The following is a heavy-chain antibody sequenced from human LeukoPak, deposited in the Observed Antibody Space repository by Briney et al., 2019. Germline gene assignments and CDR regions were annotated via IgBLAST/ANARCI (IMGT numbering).Heavy chain of an antibody. V-gene: IGHV3-33*01. J-gene: IGHJ4*02. CDR2: IWYDGSNK. CDR1: GFTFSSYG. D-gene: IGHD3-22*01. CDR3: ARGRERYYYDSSGSPFDY. Sequence: GGSLRLSWAASGFTFSSYGMHWVRQAPGKGLEWVAVIWYDGSNKYYADSVKGRFTISRDNSKNTLYLQMNSLRAEDTAVYYCARGRERYYYDSSGSPFDYWGQGTLVTVSS.